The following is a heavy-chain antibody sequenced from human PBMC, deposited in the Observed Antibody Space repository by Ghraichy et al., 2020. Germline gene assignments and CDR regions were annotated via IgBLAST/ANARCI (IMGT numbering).Heavy chain of an antibody. Sequence: SVKVSCKASGGTFSSYAISWVRQAPGQGLEWMGGIIPIFGTANYAQKFQGRVTITADESTSTAYMELSSLRSEDTAVYYCARDPVPHPDDYGDYELDDAFDIWGQGTMVTVSS. CDR1: GGTFSSYA. V-gene: IGHV1-69*13. D-gene: IGHD4-17*01. J-gene: IGHJ3*02. CDR2: IIPIFGTA. CDR3: ARDPVPHPDDYGDYELDDAFDI.